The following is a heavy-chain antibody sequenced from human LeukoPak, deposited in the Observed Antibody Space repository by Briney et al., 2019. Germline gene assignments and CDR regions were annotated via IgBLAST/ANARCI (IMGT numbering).Heavy chain of an antibody. D-gene: IGHD2-2*02. Sequence: ASVKVSCKASGYTFTSYGISWVRQAPGQGREWMGWISAYNGNTNYPQKLQGRVTMTTDTSTSTAYMELRSLRSDDTAVYYCARCRTSIVVVPAAIPQNFDYWGQGTLVAVSS. CDR3: ARCRTSIVVVPAAIPQNFDY. V-gene: IGHV1-18*01. CDR2: ISAYNGNT. J-gene: IGHJ4*02. CDR1: GYTFTSYG.